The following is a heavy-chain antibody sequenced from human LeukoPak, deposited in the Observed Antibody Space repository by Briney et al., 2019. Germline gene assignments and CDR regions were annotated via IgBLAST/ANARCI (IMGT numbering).Heavy chain of an antibody. CDR3: AAVVPAGYYYFDY. D-gene: IGHD2-2*01. CDR1: GYSFTSYW. J-gene: IGHJ4*02. CDR2: IYPGDSDT. Sequence: GEPLKISCKGSGYSFTSYWIGWVRQMPGKGLEWMGIIYPGDSDTRYSPSFQGQVTISADKSISTAYLQWSSLKASDTAMYYCAAVVPAGYYYFDYWGQGTLVTVSS. V-gene: IGHV5-51*01.